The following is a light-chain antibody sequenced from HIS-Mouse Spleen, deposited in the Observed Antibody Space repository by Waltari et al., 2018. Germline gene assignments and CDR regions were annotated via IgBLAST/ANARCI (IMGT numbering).Light chain of an antibody. V-gene: IGKV1-16*02. J-gene: IGKJ5*01. Sequence: QINQSPIPLSSFVGDKVTHACWASPGISNYLAWFQQKPGKAPKSLIYAASSWQSGVPSKFSGSGSGTDFTLTISSLQPEDFATYYCQQYNSYPITFGQGTRLEIK. CDR2: AAS. CDR3: QQYNSYPIT. CDR1: PGISNY.